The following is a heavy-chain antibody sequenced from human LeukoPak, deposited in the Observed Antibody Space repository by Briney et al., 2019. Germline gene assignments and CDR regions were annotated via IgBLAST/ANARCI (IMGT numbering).Heavy chain of an antibody. J-gene: IGHJ6*03. CDR3: ARDSGGVFYMDV. Sequence: GRSLRLSCAASGFTFSSYAMHWVRQAPGKGLEWVAVISYDGSNKYYADSVKGRFTISRDNSKNTLYLQMNSLRAEDTAVYYCARDSGGVFYMDVWGKGTTVTASS. V-gene: IGHV3-30*01. D-gene: IGHD6-25*01. CDR1: GFTFSSYA. CDR2: ISYDGSNK.